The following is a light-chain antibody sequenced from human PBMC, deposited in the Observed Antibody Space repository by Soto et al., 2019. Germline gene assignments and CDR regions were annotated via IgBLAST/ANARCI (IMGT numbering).Light chain of an antibody. J-gene: IGKJ1*01. V-gene: IGKV3-20*01. CDR3: QQYGSSLWT. CDR2: ATS. CDR1: QSVYTTF. Sequence: EIVLTQSPGTLSLSPGERASLSCRASQSVYTTFLAWYQQKPGQAPRLLIYATSTRATGIPDRFSGSGSGTDFTLTISRLEPEDFAVYYCQQYGSSLWTFGQGTKVDIK.